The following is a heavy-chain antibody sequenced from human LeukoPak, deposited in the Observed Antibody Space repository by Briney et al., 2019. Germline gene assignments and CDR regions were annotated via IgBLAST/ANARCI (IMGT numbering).Heavy chain of an antibody. CDR1: GFTVSGNY. CDR2: IYSGGGT. CDR3: ARVAYSSAWYIDY. D-gene: IGHD6-19*01. J-gene: IGHJ4*02. V-gene: IGHV3-53*01. Sequence: PGGSLRLSCAASGFTVSGNYMSWVRQAPGKGLEWVSVIYSGGGTYYADSVKGRFTISRDNAKSTLYLQMNSLRAEDTAVYYCARVAYSSAWYIDYWGQGTLVTVSS.